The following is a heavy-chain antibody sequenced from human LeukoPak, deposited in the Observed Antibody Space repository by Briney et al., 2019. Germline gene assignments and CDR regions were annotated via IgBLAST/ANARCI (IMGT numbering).Heavy chain of an antibody. D-gene: IGHD1-26*01. CDR2: INPNSGGT. J-gene: IGHJ4*02. CDR3: ARADSNNWDAKYYFDY. Sequence: ASVKVSCKTSGYTFTGYYMHWVRQAPGQGLEWMGRINPNSGGTNYAQKFQGRVTMTRDTSITTAYMELSRLRSDDTAVYYCARADSNNWDAKYYFDYWGQGALVTFSS. CDR1: GYTFTGYY. V-gene: IGHV1-2*06.